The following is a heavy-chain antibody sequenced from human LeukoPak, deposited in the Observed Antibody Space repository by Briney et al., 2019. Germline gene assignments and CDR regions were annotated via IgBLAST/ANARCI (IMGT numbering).Heavy chain of an antibody. CDR2: ISGSGGST. J-gene: IGHJ4*02. CDR3: AKGEAYYYDSSGYYCY. Sequence: GGSLRLSCAASGFTFSSYAMSWVRQAPGKGLEWVSAISGSGGSTYSADSVKGRFTISRDNSKNTLYLQMNSLRAEDTAVYYRAKGEAYYYDSSGYYCYWGQGTLVTVSS. CDR1: GFTFSSYA. D-gene: IGHD3-22*01. V-gene: IGHV3-23*01.